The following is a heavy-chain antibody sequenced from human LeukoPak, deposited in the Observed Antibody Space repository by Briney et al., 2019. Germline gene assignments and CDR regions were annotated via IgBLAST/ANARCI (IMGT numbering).Heavy chain of an antibody. CDR2: IIPIFGTA. Sequence: GASVKVSCKASGGTFSSYAISWVRQAPGQGLEWMGGIIPIFGTANYAQKFQGRVTITTDESTSTAYMELSSLRSEDTAVYYCHLTADDFSSHKHFDYWGQGTTVTVSS. CDR3: HLTADDFSSHKHFDY. V-gene: IGHV1-69*05. D-gene: IGHD3-3*01. CDR1: GGTFSSYA. J-gene: IGHJ4*03.